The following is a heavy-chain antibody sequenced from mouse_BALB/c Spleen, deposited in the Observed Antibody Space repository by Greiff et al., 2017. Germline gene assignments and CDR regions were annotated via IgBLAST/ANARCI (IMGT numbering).Heavy chain of an antibody. Sequence: EVQLQQSGPGLVKPSQSLSLTCTVTGYSITSDYAWNWIRQFPGNKLEWMGYISYSGSTSYNPSLKSRISITRDTSKNQFFLQLNSVTTEDTATYYCARERTYDYDGGYAMDYWGQGTSVTVSS. V-gene: IGHV3-2*02. CDR2: ISYSGST. D-gene: IGHD2-4*01. J-gene: IGHJ4*01. CDR3: ARERTYDYDGGYAMDY. CDR1: GYSITSDYA.